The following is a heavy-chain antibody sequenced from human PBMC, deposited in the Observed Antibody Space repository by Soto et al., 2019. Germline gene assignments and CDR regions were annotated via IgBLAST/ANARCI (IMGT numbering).Heavy chain of an antibody. CDR3: ANDAGGVFSYGYSAF. D-gene: IGHD2-8*02. J-gene: IGHJ4*02. V-gene: IGHV3-23*01. CDR2: ISGSRGRT. Sequence: QAPGKGLEWVSAISGSRGRTYYADSVKGRFTITRHNTKITPYLQIDSLLAEYTVVYYGANDAGGVFSYGYSAFWGQGTLVTGSS.